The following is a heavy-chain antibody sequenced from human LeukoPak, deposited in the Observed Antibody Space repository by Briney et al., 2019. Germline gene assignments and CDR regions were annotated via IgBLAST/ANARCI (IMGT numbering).Heavy chain of an antibody. CDR3: ARRGPHDY. V-gene: IGHV3-30*02. CDR2: IRYDGSNK. Sequence: PGGSLRLSCAASGFTFLSYGMHWVRQAPGKGLEWVAFIRYDGSNKYYADSVKGRFTVSRDNSKNTLYLQMNSLRAEDTAVYYCARRGPHDYWGQGTLVTVSS. J-gene: IGHJ4*02. CDR1: GFTFLSYG.